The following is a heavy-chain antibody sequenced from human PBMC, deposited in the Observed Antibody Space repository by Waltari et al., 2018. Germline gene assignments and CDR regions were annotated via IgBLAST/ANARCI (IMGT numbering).Heavy chain of an antibody. V-gene: IGHV3-7*01. CDR2: IKQDGSEK. CDR1: GFTFSSYA. Sequence: EVQLVESGGGLVQPGGSLRLSCAASGFTFSSYAMSWVRQAPGRGLEWVANIKQDGSEKYYVDSVKGRFTISRDNAKNSLYLQMNSLRAEDTAVYYCARDDPYYYYGMDVWGQGTTVTVSS. J-gene: IGHJ6*02. CDR3: ARDDPYYYYGMDV.